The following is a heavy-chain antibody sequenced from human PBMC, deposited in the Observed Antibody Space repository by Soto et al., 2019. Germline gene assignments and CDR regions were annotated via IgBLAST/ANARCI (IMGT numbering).Heavy chain of an antibody. CDR2: IYYSGST. V-gene: IGHV4-61*01. Sequence: PSETLSLTCTVSGGSVSSGIYYWSWIRQPPGKGLEWIGYIYYSGSTNYNPSLKSRVTISVDTSKNQFSLKLSSVTAADTAVYYCARVQGDDWFDPWGQGTLVTVSS. D-gene: IGHD2-21*02. CDR1: GGSVSSGIYY. J-gene: IGHJ5*02. CDR3: ARVQGDDWFDP.